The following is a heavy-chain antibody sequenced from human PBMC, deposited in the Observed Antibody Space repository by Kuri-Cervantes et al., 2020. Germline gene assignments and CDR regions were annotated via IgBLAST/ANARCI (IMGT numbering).Heavy chain of an antibody. CDR1: GYTFTSYA. J-gene: IGHJ6*02. D-gene: IGHD3-10*01. CDR3: ARDRTLWFGTGYGMDV. CDR2: INPNSGGT. Sequence: ASVKVSCKASGYTFTSYAMHWVRQAPGQGLEWMGWINPNSGGTNYAQKFQGWVTMTRDTSISTAYMELSRLRSDDTAVYYCARDRTLWFGTGYGMDVWGQGTTVTVSS. V-gene: IGHV1-2*04.